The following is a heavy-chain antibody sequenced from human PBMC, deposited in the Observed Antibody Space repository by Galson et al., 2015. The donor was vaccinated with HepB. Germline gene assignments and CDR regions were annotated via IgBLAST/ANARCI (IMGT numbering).Heavy chain of an antibody. CDR2: ISYDGSNK. J-gene: IGHJ4*02. CDR3: ARDLIIYGDHGPDY. V-gene: IGHV3-30*04. D-gene: IGHD4-17*01. Sequence: SLRLSCAASGFTFSSYAMHWVRQAPGKGLEWVAVISYDGSNKYYADSVKGRFTISRDNSKNTLYLEMNSLRAEDTAVYYCARDLIIYGDHGPDYWGQGTLVTVSS. CDR1: GFTFSSYA.